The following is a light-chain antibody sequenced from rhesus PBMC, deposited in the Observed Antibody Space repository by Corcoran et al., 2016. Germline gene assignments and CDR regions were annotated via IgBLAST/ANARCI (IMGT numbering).Light chain of an antibody. J-gene: IGKJ1*01. CDR2: KAS. CDR3: QHGYGITPT. CDR1: QAISNN. V-gene: IGKV1-25*01. Sequence: DIQMTQSPSSLSASVGDRVTITCQASQAISNNLAWYKQKPGKVPKLLIYKASTLQSGVPSRFSGSGSGTDFTLTISSLQPEDFATYYCQHGYGITPTFGQGTKVEIK.